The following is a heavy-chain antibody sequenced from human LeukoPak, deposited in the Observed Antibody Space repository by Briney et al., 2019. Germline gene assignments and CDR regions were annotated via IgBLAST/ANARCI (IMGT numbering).Heavy chain of an antibody. V-gene: IGHV3-30-3*01. CDR1: GFTFSSYA. Sequence: GGSLRLSCAASGFTFSSYAMHWVRQAPGKGLEWVAVISYDGSNKYYADSVKGRFTISRDNSKNTLYLQMNSLRAEDTAVYYCARDPYDILTGYPEYSFDYWGQGTLVTVSS. D-gene: IGHD3-9*01. CDR2: ISYDGSNK. CDR3: ARDPYDILTGYPEYSFDY. J-gene: IGHJ4*02.